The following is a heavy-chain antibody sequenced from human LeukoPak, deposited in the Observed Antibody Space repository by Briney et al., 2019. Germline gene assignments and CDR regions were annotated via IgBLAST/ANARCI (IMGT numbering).Heavy chain of an antibody. CDR1: GFTFSSYS. J-gene: IGHJ4*02. V-gene: IGHV3-21*01. Sequence: GGSLRLSCAASGFTFSSYSMNWVRQAPGKGLEWVSSISSSSSYIYYADSVKGRFTISRDNAKNSLYLQMNSLRAEDTAVYYCARDGVVVPAATIFDYWGQGTLVTVSS. CDR2: ISSSSSYI. D-gene: IGHD2-2*01. CDR3: ARDGVVVPAATIFDY.